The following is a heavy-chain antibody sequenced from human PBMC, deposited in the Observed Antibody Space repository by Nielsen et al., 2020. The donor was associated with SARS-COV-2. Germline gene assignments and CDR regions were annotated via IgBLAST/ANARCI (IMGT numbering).Heavy chain of an antibody. Sequence: GESLKISCAASGFTFDDYGMSWVRQAPGKGLEWVSGINWNGGSTGYADSVKGRFTISRDNAKNSLYLQMNSLRAEDTALYYCATLAYSSEYGMDVWGQGTTVTVSS. CDR2: INWNGGST. CDR1: GFTFDDYG. V-gene: IGHV3-20*04. J-gene: IGHJ6*02. CDR3: ATLAYSSEYGMDV. D-gene: IGHD6-19*01.